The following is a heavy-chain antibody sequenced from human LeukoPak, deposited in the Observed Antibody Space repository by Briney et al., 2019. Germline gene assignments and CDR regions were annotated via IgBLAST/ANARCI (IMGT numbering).Heavy chain of an antibody. CDR2: INPSGGST. CDR3: ARGDIVVVPALRSWGFDY. D-gene: IGHD2-2*01. Sequence: RASVKVSCKASGYTFTSYYMHWVRQAPGQGLEWMGIINPSGGSTSYAQKFQGRVTMTRDTSTSTVYMELSSLRSEDTAVYYCARGDIVVVPALRSWGFDYWGQGTLVTVSS. CDR1: GYTFTSYY. V-gene: IGHV1-46*01. J-gene: IGHJ4*02.